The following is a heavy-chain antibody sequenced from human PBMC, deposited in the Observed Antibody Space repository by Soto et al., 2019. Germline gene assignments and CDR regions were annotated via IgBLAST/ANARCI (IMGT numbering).Heavy chain of an antibody. CDR3: ARDRDSSGYSGEGYYGMDV. CDR1: GGTFSSYA. CDR2: IIPIFGTA. J-gene: IGHJ6*02. Sequence: QVQLVQSGAEVKKPGSSVKVSCKASGGTFSSYAISWVRQAPGQGLEWMGGIIPIFGTANYAQKFQGRVTITADESRSTAYMELSSLRSEDTAVYYCARDRDSSGYSGEGYYGMDVWGQGTTVTGSS. D-gene: IGHD3-22*01. V-gene: IGHV1-69*01.